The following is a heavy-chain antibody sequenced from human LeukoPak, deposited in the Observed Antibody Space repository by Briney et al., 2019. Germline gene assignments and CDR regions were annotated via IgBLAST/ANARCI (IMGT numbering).Heavy chain of an antibody. J-gene: IGHJ3*02. CDR1: GGSISSYY. Sequence: SETLSLTCTVSGGSISSYYWSWIRQPPGKGLEWIGCIYYSGSTNYNPSLKSRVTISVDTSKNQFSLKLSSVTAADTAVYYCAKAYYDSSGYYYLGAFDIWGQGTMVTVSS. CDR3: AKAYYDSSGYYYLGAFDI. D-gene: IGHD3-22*01. V-gene: IGHV4-59*01. CDR2: IYYSGST.